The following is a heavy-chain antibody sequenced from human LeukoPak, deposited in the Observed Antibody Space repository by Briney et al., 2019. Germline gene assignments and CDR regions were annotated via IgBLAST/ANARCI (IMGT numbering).Heavy chain of an antibody. D-gene: IGHD3-9*01. CDR1: GFTFSSYE. J-gene: IGHJ6*03. CDR3: ARCYYDILTGYYYYYYYMDV. Sequence: GGSLRLSCAASGFTFSSYEMNWVRQAPGKGLEWVSYISSSGSTIYYADSVKGRCTISRDNAKNSLYLQMNSLRAEDTAVYYCARCYYDILTGYYYYYYYMDVWGKGTTVTISS. CDR2: ISSSGSTI. V-gene: IGHV3-48*03.